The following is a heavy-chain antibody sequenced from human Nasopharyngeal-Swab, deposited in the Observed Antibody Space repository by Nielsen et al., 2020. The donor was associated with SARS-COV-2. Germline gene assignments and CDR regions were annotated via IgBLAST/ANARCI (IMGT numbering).Heavy chain of an antibody. CDR2: IYYSGST. Sequence: SETLSLTCAVSGGSISRGGYSWSWIRQPPGKGLEWIGYIYYSGSTNYNPSLKSRVTISVDTSKNQFSLKLSSVTAADTAVYYCAREVVVVAANWFDPWGQGTLVTVSS. J-gene: IGHJ5*02. CDR3: AREVVVVAANWFDP. V-gene: IGHV4-61*08. CDR1: GGSISRGGYS. D-gene: IGHD2-15*01.